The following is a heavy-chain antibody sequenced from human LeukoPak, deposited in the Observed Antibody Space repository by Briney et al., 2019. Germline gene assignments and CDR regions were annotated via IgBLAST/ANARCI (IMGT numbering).Heavy chain of an antibody. V-gene: IGHV1-69*05. CDR2: IIPIFGTA. D-gene: IGHD3-16*01. Sequence: PMASVKVSCKASGGTFSSYAISWVRQAPGQGLEWMGGIIPIFGTANYAQKFQGRVTITTDESTSTAYMELSSLRSEDTAVYCCAITTAVTTFRGDYWGQGTLVTVSS. CDR1: GGTFSSYA. CDR3: AITTAVTTFRGDY. J-gene: IGHJ4*02.